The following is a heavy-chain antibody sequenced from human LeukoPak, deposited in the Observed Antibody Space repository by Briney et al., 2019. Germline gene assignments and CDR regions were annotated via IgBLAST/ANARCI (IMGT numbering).Heavy chain of an antibody. J-gene: IGHJ4*02. CDR1: GYTFTSYD. D-gene: IGHD2-2*01. CDR3: ARFGVSCSSTSCHPSVY. Sequence: ASVKVSFKASGYTFTSYDINWVRQATGQGLEWMGWMNPNSGNTGYAQKFQGRVTMTRNTSISTAYMELSSLRSEDTAVYYCARFGVSCSSTSCHPSVYWGQGTLVTVSS. V-gene: IGHV1-8*01. CDR2: MNPNSGNT.